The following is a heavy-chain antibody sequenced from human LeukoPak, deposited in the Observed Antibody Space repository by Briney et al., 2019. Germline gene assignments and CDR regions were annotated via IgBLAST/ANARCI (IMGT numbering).Heavy chain of an antibody. CDR3: ATGLLMVYDLDY. CDR1: GYTLTELS. D-gene: IGHD2-8*01. CDR2: FDPEDGET. J-gene: IGHJ4*02. V-gene: IGHV1-24*01. Sequence: ASVKVSYKVSGYTLTELSMHWVRQAPGKGLEWMGGFDPEDGETIYAQKFQGRVTMTEDTSTDTAYMELSSLRSEDTAVYYCATGLLMVYDLDYWGQGTLVTVSS.